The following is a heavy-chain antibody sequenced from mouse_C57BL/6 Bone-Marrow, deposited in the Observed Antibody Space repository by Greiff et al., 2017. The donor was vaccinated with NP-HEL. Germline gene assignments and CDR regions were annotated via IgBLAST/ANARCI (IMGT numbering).Heavy chain of an antibody. D-gene: IGHD1-1*02. CDR1: GYTFTSYW. CDR2: IDPSDSYT. J-gene: IGHJ2*01. CDR3: ARRLGGYYFDY. Sequence: QVQLQQPGAELVRPGTSVKLSCKASGYTFTSYWMHWVKQRPGQGLEWIGVIDPSDSYTNYNQKFKGKATLTVDTSSSTAYMQRSSLTSEDAAVYYCARRLGGYYFDYWGQGTTLTVSS. V-gene: IGHV1-59*01.